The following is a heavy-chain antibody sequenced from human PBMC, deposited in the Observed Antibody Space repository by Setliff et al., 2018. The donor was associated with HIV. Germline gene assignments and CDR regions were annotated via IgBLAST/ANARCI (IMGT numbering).Heavy chain of an antibody. J-gene: IGHJ4*02. CDR2: INPDSGGT. CDR1: GYKFTDYY. V-gene: IGHV1-2*02. D-gene: IGHD5-18*01. Sequence: SVKVSCKASGYKFTDYYIHWVRQAPGQGLEWVGWINPDSGGTNLAQRFQGRVTMTRDTSIATAYMELLRRLNSDDTAVYYCARVARGYSYGYVDFWGQGTLVTVSS. CDR3: ARVARGYSYGYVDF.